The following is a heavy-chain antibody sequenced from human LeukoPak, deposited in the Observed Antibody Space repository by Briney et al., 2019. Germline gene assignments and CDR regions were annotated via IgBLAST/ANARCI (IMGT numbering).Heavy chain of an antibody. Sequence: SQTLSLTCAISGDSVSSNNATWNWIRQSPSRGLEWLGRTYYRSKWSNDYALSVKSRITINPDTSKNHFSLQLNSVTPEDSAVYYCARGVAGTVYWFDPWGQGTLVTVSS. V-gene: IGHV6-1*01. CDR2: TYYRSKWSN. J-gene: IGHJ5*02. CDR1: GDSVSSNNAT. CDR3: ARGVAGTVYWFDP. D-gene: IGHD1-1*01.